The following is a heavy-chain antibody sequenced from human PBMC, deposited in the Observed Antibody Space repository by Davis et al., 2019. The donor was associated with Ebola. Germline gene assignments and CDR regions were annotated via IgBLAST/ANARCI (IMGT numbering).Heavy chain of an antibody. Sequence: MPSDTLSLTCAVYGWPFSGYFWSWIRQSPGKGLEWIGEINDSGSANYNPSLKSRVTISVDTSKNQFSLKLSSVTAADTAVYYCARQGWSGYSLRHWLDPWGRGTLVTVSS. D-gene: IGHD3-3*01. CDR1: GWPFSGYF. CDR3: ARQGWSGYSLRHWLDP. J-gene: IGHJ5*02. CDR2: INDSGSA. V-gene: IGHV4-34*01.